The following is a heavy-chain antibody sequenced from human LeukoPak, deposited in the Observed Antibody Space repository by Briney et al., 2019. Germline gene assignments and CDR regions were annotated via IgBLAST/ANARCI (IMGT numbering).Heavy chain of an antibody. CDR3: TRSLYGRSWRGFDY. J-gene: IGHJ4*02. CDR1: GDSIATYY. Sequence: SETLSLTCTVSGDSIATYYWSWFRQPAGNGLEWMGRIYDSGITNYNPSLESRVAMSMDTSKNQFSLRLNSVTAADTAVYYCTRSLYGRSWRGFDYWGQGTLVTVSS. CDR2: IYDSGIT. V-gene: IGHV4-4*07. D-gene: IGHD2-15*01.